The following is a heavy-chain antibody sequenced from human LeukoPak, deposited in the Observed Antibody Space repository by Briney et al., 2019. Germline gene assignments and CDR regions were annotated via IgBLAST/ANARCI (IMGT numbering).Heavy chain of an antibody. V-gene: IGHV4-59*01. CDR2: IYYSGST. J-gene: IGHJ4*02. Sequence: SETLSLTCTVSGGSISSYYWSWIRQPPGKGVEWIGYIYYSGSTNYNPSLKSRVTISVDTSKNQFSLKLSSVTAADTAVYYCARGGGYNPFDYWGQGTLVTVSS. CDR1: GGSISSYY. D-gene: IGHD5-24*01. CDR3: ARGGGYNPFDY.